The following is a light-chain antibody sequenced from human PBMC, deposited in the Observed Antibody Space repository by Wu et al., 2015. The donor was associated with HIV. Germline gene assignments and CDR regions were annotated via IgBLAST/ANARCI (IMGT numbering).Light chain of an antibody. Sequence: EIVLTQSPGTLPLSPGERATLSCRASQSVSSSYLAWYQQKPGQAPRLLIYGASSRATGIPARFSGSGSGTEFTLTISSLQSEDFAVYYCLQYSNWPPITFGGGTKVEIK. V-gene: IGKV3-20*01. CDR1: QSVSSSY. CDR2: GAS. J-gene: IGKJ4*01. CDR3: LQYSNWPPIT.